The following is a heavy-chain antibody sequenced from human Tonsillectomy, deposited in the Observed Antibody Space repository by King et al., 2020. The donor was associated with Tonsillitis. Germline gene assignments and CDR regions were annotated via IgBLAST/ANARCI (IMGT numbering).Heavy chain of an antibody. J-gene: IGHJ4*02. V-gene: IGHV4-31*01. Sequence: QLQESGPGLVKPSQTLSLTCTVSGGAINRGVSYWSWIRQHPGKGLEWNGYIYSSGKTYYNPSLKSLVAISVDTAKNQFSLKLSYLTAADTAIYYCSRLSGDAFDYWGQGTLVTVSS. D-gene: IGHD7-27*01. CDR3: SRLSGDAFDY. CDR1: GGAINRGVSY. CDR2: IYSSGKT.